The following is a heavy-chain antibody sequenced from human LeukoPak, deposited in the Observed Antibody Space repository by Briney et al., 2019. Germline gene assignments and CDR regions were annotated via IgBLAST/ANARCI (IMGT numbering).Heavy chain of an antibody. D-gene: IGHD2-21*02. CDR2: ISYDGSNK. J-gene: IGHJ4*02. V-gene: IGHV3-30-3*01. Sequence: GGSLRLSCAASGFTFSSYAMHWVRQAPGKGLEWVAVISYDGSNKYYADSVKGRFTISRDNSKNTLYLQMNSLRAGDTAVYYCARVRRAYCGGDCYFGVDYWGQGTLVTVSS. CDR1: GFTFSSYA. CDR3: ARVRRAYCGGDCYFGVDY.